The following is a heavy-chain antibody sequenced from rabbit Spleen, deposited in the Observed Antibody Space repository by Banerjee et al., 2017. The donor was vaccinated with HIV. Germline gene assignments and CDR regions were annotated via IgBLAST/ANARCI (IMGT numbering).Heavy chain of an antibody. D-gene: IGHD8-1*01. CDR1: GFSFNNNYY. CDR3: ARNPGSSFSTYGMVL. V-gene: IGHV1S40*01. J-gene: IGHJ6*01. CDR2: IYGDRSGST. Sequence: QSLEESGGDLVKSGASLTLTCTASGFSFNNNYYMCWVRQAPGKGLELIACIYGDRSGSTYYASWAKGRFTISKTASLPVTLQLTSLTATDTATYFCARNPGSSFSTYGMVLWGPGTLVSVS.